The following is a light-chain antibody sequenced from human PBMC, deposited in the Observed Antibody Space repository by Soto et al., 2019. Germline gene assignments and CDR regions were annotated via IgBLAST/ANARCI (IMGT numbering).Light chain of an antibody. CDR2: GAS. Sequence: EIVLTQSPGTLSLSPGEGATLSCRASHSVASTYLAWYQQKPGLAPRLIIYGASNRASGTPERFSGGGSGTDFTLTISRLEPEDFAVYYCQQYGSSSFTFGQGTKLEIK. CDR1: HSVASTY. V-gene: IGKV3-20*01. J-gene: IGKJ2*01. CDR3: QQYGSSSFT.